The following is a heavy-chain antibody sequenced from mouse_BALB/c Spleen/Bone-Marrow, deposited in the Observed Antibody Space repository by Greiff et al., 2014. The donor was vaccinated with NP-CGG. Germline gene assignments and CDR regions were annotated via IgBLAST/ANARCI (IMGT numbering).Heavy chain of an antibody. V-gene: IGHV2-9*02. Sequence: VKLMESGPGLVAPSQSLSITCTVSGFSLTSYGVHWVRQPPGKGLEWLGVIWAGGSTNYNSALMSRLSISKDSSKSQVFLKMNSLQTDGTALYYCAKGYLWYFDVWGAGTSVTVSS. CDR3: AKGYLWYFDV. CDR2: IWAGGST. J-gene: IGHJ1*01. CDR1: GFSLTSYG.